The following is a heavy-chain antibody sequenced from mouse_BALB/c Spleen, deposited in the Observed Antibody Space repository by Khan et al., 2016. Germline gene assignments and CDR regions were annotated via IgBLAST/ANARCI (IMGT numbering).Heavy chain of an antibody. CDR3: ARVPLLRYAMDY. D-gene: IGHD1-1*01. Sequence: QVQLKESGPGLVAPSQSLSITCTVSGFSLTSYGVHWVRQPPGKGLEWLGVIWAGGSTNYNSALMSRLSISKDNSKSQVFLKMNSPQTDDTAMYYCARVPLLRYAMDYWGQGASVTVSS. V-gene: IGHV2-9*02. CDR2: IWAGGST. CDR1: GFSLTSYG. J-gene: IGHJ4*01.